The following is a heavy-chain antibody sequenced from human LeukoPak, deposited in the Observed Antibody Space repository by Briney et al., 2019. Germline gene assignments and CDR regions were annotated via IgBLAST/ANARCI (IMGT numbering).Heavy chain of an antibody. V-gene: IGHV1-69*05. CDR1: GGTFSSYA. Sequence: GASVKVSCKASGGTFSSYAISWVRQAPGQGLEWMGGIIPIFGTANYAQKFQGRVTITTDESTSTAYMELSSLRSEDTAVYYCARGSSFWSGYNYYYYYMDVWGKGTTVTVSS. CDR3: ARGSSFWSGYNYYYYYMDV. CDR2: IIPIFGTA. J-gene: IGHJ6*03. D-gene: IGHD3-3*01.